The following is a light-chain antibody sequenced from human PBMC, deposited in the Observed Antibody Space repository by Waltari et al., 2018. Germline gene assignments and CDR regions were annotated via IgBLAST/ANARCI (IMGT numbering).Light chain of an antibody. CDR1: SLRSYY. CDR3: HSRDASDVGVS. CDR2: DKN. Sequence: SSELTQDPTVSVAMGQTVRITCQGDSLRSYYVSWYQQTPGQAPILVIFDKNNRPSAVPDQFSGSSSYNTAALTITGARAEDEASYYCHSRDASDVGVSFGGGTKLTVL. J-gene: IGLJ2*01. V-gene: IGLV3-19*01.